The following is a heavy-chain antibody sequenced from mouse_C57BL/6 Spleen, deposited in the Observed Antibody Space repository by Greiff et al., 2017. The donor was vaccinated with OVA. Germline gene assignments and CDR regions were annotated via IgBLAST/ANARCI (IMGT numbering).Heavy chain of an antibody. Sequence: EVQVVESGGDLVKPGGSLKLSCAASGFTFSSYGMSWVRQTPDKRLEWVATISSGGSYTYYPDSVKGRFTISRDNAKNTLYLQMSSLKSEDTAMYYCARQVAIDYGSWFAYWGQGTLVTVSA. CDR3: ARQVAIDYGSWFAY. CDR2: ISSGGSYT. D-gene: IGHD2-4*01. J-gene: IGHJ3*01. CDR1: GFTFSSYG. V-gene: IGHV5-6*01.